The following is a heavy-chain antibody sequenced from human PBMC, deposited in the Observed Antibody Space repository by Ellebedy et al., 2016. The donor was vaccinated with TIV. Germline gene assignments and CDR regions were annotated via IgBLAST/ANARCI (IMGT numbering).Heavy chain of an antibody. D-gene: IGHD7-27*01. CDR1: GFTFSDYY. CDR3: ATDRTGDYYFDN. V-gene: IGHV3-11*06. J-gene: IGHJ4*02. Sequence: GGSLRLSCATSGFTFSDYYMSWIRQAPGKGLEWVSYISMSSSFIKYADSVKGRFTISRDNAKNSLYLQMSSLRAEDTAVYYCATDRTGDYYFDNWGQGTLVTVSS. CDR2: ISMSSSFI.